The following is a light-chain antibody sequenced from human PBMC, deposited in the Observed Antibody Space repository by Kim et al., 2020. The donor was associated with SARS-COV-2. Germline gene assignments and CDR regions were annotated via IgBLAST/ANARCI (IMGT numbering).Light chain of an antibody. Sequence: QSALTQPASVSGSPGQSITISCTGTSNDVGSYSLVSWYQQYPGEAPKLMIYEGSKRPSGVSPRFSGSKPGNTASLTISGLQAEDEADYYCCSHAGGGTMLFGGGTQLTVL. CDR1: SNDVGSYSL. J-gene: IGLJ2*01. CDR3: CSHAGGGTML. CDR2: EGS. V-gene: IGLV2-23*01.